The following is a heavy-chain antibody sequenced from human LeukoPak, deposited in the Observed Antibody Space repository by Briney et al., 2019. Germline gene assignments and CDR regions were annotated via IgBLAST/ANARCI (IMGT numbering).Heavy chain of an antibody. CDR2: IYHSGRT. CDR1: GGSLSSSGYS. D-gene: IGHD6-19*01. CDR3: ARLGIAVAHPNFDY. J-gene: IGHJ4*02. Sequence: SETLSLTCTVSGGSLSSSGYSWSWIRQPPGRGLEWIGYIYHSGRTYYNPSLKSRVTISIDRSKNQFSLRLTSVTAADTAVYYCARLGIAVAHPNFDYWGQGTLVTVSS. V-gene: IGHV4-30-2*01.